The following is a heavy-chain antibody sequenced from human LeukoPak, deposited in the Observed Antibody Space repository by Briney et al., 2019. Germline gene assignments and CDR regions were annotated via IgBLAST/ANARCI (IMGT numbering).Heavy chain of an antibody. J-gene: IGHJ4*02. CDR1: GFSFSNYW. CDR3: ASVDTAMVMYY. D-gene: IGHD5-18*01. CDR2: IKQDESEK. Sequence: GGSLRLSCTASGFSFSNYWMSWVRQAPGKGLEWVASIKQDESEKYYVDSVKGRFTTSRDNAKSSLYLQMNALRGEDTAVYYCASVDTAMVMYYWGQGTLVTVSS. V-gene: IGHV3-7*03.